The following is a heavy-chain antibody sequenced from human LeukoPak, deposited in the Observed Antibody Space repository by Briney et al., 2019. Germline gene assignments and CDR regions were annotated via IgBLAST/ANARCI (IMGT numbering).Heavy chain of an antibody. V-gene: IGHV4-39*01. Sequence: PSETLSLTCAVSGGSISSSSYYWGWIRQPPGKGLEWIGSIYYSGSTYYNPSLKRRVTISVDTSKNQFSLKLSSVTAADTAVYYCARHRYNWNDVHWGQGTLVTVSS. D-gene: IGHD1-20*01. CDR2: IYYSGST. CDR3: ARHRYNWNDVH. J-gene: IGHJ4*02. CDR1: GGSISSSSYY.